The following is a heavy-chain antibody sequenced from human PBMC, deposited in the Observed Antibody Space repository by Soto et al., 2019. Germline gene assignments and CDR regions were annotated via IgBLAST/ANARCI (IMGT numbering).Heavy chain of an antibody. CDR2: ISGSGYNT. D-gene: IGHD2-15*01. V-gene: IGHV3-23*01. CDR1: GFTFNIYA. Sequence: GGSLRLSCVASGFTFNIYAMTWVRQAPGKGLEWVSAISGSGYNTHSADSVKGRFTISRDNSKNTLYLQMNSLRAEDTAIYYCAKVDQALLHFYYYMDVWGKGTTVTVSS. J-gene: IGHJ6*03. CDR3: AKVDQALLHFYYYMDV.